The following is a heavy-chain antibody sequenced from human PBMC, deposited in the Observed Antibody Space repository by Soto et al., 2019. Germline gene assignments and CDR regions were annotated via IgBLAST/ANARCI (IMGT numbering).Heavy chain of an antibody. CDR3: ARDMYSSDYFVKWFEP. V-gene: IGHV3-30-3*01. CDR2: ISHDGINK. CDR1: GFSFSRYA. J-gene: IGHJ5*02. D-gene: IGHD6-19*01. Sequence: ESGGGVVQPGRSLRLSCTASGFSFSRYAIYWFRQPPGKGLEWVAVISHDGINKHYADSVKGRVTVSRDNSNHSLDLQLNSLRGEDTAMYYCARDMYSSDYFVKWFEPWGQGTLVTVSS.